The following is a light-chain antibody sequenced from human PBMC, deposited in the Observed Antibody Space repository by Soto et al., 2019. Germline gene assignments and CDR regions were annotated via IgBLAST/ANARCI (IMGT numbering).Light chain of an antibody. CDR3: QQYGSSHRT. V-gene: IGKV3-20*01. CDR1: QSVSSSY. CDR2: GAS. J-gene: IGKJ1*01. Sequence: EIVLTQSPGTLSLSPGERATLSCRASQSVSSSYLAWYQQKPGQAPRLLIYGASSRATGIPDRFSGSGSGTDFTLTISRLEPDDIAGYYCQQYGSSHRTFGQGTKV.